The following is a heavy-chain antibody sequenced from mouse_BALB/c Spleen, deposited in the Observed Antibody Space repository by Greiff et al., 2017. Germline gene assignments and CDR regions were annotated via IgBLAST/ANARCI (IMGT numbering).Heavy chain of an antibody. CDR3: ARASTMITRFDY. Sequence: EVKLVESGGVLVKPGGSLKLSCAASGFTFSSYAMSWVRQTPEKRLEWVASISSGGSTYYPDSVKGRFTISRDNARNILYLQMSSLRSEDTAMYYCARASTMITRFDYWGQGTTLTVSS. V-gene: IGHV5-6-5*01. D-gene: IGHD2-4*01. CDR1: GFTFSSYA. CDR2: ISSGGST. J-gene: IGHJ2*01.